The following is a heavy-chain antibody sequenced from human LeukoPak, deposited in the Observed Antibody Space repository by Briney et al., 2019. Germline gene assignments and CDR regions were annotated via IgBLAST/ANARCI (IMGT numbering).Heavy chain of an antibody. V-gene: IGHV1-2*02. CDR3: ARGKYPVYYYYMDV. Sequence: ASVKVSCKTSGYIFTGYYMHWVRQAPGQGLEWMGWINPNSGGTNYAQKFQGRVTMTRDTSISTAYMELSRLRSDDTAVYYCARGKYPVYYYYMDVWGKGTTVTVSS. CDR2: INPNSGGT. D-gene: IGHD6-6*01. CDR1: GYIFTGYY. J-gene: IGHJ6*03.